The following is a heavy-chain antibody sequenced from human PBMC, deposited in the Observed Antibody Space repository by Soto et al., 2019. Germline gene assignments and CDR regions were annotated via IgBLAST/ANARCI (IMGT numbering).Heavy chain of an antibody. CDR3: ARDGDTAMVTYYYYGMDV. Sequence: GSLRLSCAAAGFTFSSYSMNWVRQAPGKGLEWVLSISSSSSYIYYADSVKGRFTISRDNAKNSLYLQMNSLRAEDTAVYYCARDGDTAMVTYYYYGMDVWGQGTTVTVSS. D-gene: IGHD5-18*01. J-gene: IGHJ6*02. CDR1: GFTFSSYS. V-gene: IGHV3-21*01. CDR2: ISSSSSYI.